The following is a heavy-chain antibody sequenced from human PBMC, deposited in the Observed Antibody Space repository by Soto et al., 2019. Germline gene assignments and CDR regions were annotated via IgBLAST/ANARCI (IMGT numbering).Heavy chain of an antibody. Sequence: PGESLKISCKGSGYSFTSYWIVWVRQMPGKGLEWMGTIYPGDSDTRYSPSFQGQVTISADKSISTAYLQGNSLKASDTAMYFCARNKGYCSSTSCYGMDVWGQGVAVTVSS. D-gene: IGHD2-2*01. CDR2: IYPGDSDT. CDR3: ARNKGYCSSTSCYGMDV. CDR1: GYSFTSYW. V-gene: IGHV5-51*01. J-gene: IGHJ6*01.